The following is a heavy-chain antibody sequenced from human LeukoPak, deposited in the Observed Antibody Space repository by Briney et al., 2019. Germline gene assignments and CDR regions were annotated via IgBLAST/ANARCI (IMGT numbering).Heavy chain of an antibody. V-gene: IGHV3-30*03. CDR3: ARDRVVRIFIAYYFDH. CDR1: GFTFSSNG. D-gene: IGHD3-10*01. Sequence: GGSLRLSCAASGFTFSSNGMHWVRQAPGKGLEWVAVISYDGSNKYYADSVKGRFTISRDNSKNTLYLQMNSLRVEDTAVYYCARDRVVRIFIAYYFDHWGQGTLVTVSS. J-gene: IGHJ4*02. CDR2: ISYDGSNK.